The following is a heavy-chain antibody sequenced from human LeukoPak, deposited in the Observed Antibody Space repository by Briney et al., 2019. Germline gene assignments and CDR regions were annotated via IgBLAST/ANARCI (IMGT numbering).Heavy chain of an antibody. D-gene: IGHD3-22*01. CDR1: GFTFDDYA. J-gene: IGHJ4*02. CDR3: AKSPNYYDSSGYLDY. CDR2: ISWNSGSI. V-gene: IGHV3-9*01. Sequence: GGSLRLSCAASGFTFDDYAMHWVRQAPGKGLEWVSGISWNSGSIGYADSVKGRFTISRDNAKNSLYLQMNGLRAEDTALYYCAKSPNYYDSSGYLDYWGQGTLVTVSS.